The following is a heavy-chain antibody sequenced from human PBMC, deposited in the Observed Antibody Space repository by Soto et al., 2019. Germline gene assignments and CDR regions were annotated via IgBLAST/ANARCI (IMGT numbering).Heavy chain of an antibody. CDR3: ARYCSGGSCDSNTAFDI. CDR1: GYTFTSYG. CDR2: ISAYNGNT. J-gene: IGHJ3*02. V-gene: IGHV1-18*01. D-gene: IGHD2-15*01. Sequence: ASVKVSCKASGYTFTSYGITWVRQAPGQGLEYMGWISAYNGNTNYAQKLQGRVTMTADTSTNTAYMELRSLRSDDTAVYYRARYCSGGSCDSNTAFDIWGQGTMVTVSS.